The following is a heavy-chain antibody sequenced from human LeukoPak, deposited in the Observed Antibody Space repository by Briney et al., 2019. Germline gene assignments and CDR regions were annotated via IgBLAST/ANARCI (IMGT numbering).Heavy chain of an antibody. D-gene: IGHD6-19*01. CDR3: AKRDSSGSLPRLFDY. J-gene: IGHJ4*02. Sequence: PGGSLRLSCAASGFTSSGYTMSWVRQAPGKGLEWVSAISGSGGSTSSADSVKGRFTISRDNSKNTLYLQMNSLRAEDTAVYYCAKRDSSGSLPRLFDYWGQGTLVTVSS. CDR1: GFTSSGYT. CDR2: ISGSGGST. V-gene: IGHV3-23*01.